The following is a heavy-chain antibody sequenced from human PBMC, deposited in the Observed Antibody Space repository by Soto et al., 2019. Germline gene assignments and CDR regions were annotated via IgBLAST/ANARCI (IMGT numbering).Heavy chain of an antibody. D-gene: IGHD6-19*01. Sequence: ASVKVSCKASGYTFTSYGIGWVRQAPGQGLEWMGWISAYNGNTNYAQKLQGRVTMTTDTSTSTAYMELRSLRSDDTAVYYCARDTDSSALENYYGMDVWGQGTTVTVSS. CDR2: ISAYNGNT. CDR1: GYTFTSYG. V-gene: IGHV1-18*01. CDR3: ARDTDSSALENYYGMDV. J-gene: IGHJ6*02.